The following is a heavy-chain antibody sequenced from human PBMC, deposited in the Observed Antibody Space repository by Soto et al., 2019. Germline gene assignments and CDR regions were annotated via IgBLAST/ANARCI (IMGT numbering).Heavy chain of an antibody. D-gene: IGHD2-2*01. Sequence: GGSLRLSCAASGFTFSSYAMSWVRQAPGKGLEWVSAISGSGGSTYYADSVKGRFTISRDNSKNTLYLQMNSLRAEDTAVHYCAKQKILVVPAASFGWFDPWGQGTLVTVSS. CDR1: GFTFSSYA. CDR2: ISGSGGST. V-gene: IGHV3-23*01. J-gene: IGHJ5*02. CDR3: AKQKILVVPAASFGWFDP.